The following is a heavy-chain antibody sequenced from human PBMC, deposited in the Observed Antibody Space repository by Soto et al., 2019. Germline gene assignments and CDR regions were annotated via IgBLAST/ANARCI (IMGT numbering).Heavy chain of an antibody. CDR1: GGSISSSSYY. Sequence: SETLSLPCTVSGGSISSSSYYWGWIRQPPGKGLEWIGSIYYSGSTYYNPSLKSRVTISVDTSKNQFSLKLSSVTAADTAVYYCASLRFLERLSPHYYGMDVWGQGTTVTVSS. CDR2: IYYSGST. J-gene: IGHJ6*02. V-gene: IGHV4-39*01. D-gene: IGHD3-3*01. CDR3: ASLRFLERLSPHYYGMDV.